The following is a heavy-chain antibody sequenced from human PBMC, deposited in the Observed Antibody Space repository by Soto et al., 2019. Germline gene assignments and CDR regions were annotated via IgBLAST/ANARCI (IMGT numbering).Heavy chain of an antibody. CDR2: ISWDGGST. CDR3: AKDIGPVVTPHYYYGMDV. CDR1: GFTFDDYT. D-gene: IGHD2-21*02. V-gene: IGHV3-43*01. J-gene: IGHJ6*02. Sequence: GGSLRLSCAASGFTFDDYTMHWVRQAPGKGLEWVSLISWDGGSTYYADSVKGRFTISRDNSKNSLYLQMNSLRTEDTALYYCAKDIGPVVTPHYYYGMDVWGQGTTVTVSS.